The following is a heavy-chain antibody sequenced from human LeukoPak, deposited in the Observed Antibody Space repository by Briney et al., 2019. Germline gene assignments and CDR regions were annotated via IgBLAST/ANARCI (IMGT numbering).Heavy chain of an antibody. CDR1: GGSLSGYY. V-gene: IGHV4-34*01. CDR3: ARGVYDILTGYYFQH. J-gene: IGHJ1*01. Sequence: SETLSLTCAVYGGSLSGYYWSWIRQPPGKGLEWIGEINHSGSTNYNPSLKSRVTISVDTSKNQFSLKLSSVTAADTAVYYCARGVYDILTGYYFQHWGQGTLVTVSS. D-gene: IGHD3-9*01. CDR2: INHSGST.